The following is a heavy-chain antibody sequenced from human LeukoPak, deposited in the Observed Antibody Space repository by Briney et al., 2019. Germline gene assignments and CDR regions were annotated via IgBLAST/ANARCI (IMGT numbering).Heavy chain of an antibody. Sequence: GGSLRLSCAASGFTFSSYWMSWVRQAPGMGLEWVANIKEDGGEQYYVDSVKGRFTISRDNSKNTLYLQMNSLRAEDTAVYYCARDSTVYYFDYWGQGTLVTVSS. CDR3: ARDSTVYYFDY. D-gene: IGHD3-3*02. V-gene: IGHV3-7*01. J-gene: IGHJ4*02. CDR1: GFTFSSYW. CDR2: IKEDGGEQ.